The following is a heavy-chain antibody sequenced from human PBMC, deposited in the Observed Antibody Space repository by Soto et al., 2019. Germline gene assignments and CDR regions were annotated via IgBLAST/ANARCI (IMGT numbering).Heavy chain of an antibody. V-gene: IGHV1-46*01. CDR3: ARAAAGGWGFDY. D-gene: IGHD6-13*01. Sequence: WASVKVSCKASGYILTNYYIYWVRQAPGQGLEWMGMINPSGGRTTFAQRFQDRVSLARDTSTSTVYMELSSLRSDDTAVYYCARAAAGGWGFDYWGQGTLVTVSS. CDR2: INPSGGRT. CDR1: GYILTNYY. J-gene: IGHJ4*02.